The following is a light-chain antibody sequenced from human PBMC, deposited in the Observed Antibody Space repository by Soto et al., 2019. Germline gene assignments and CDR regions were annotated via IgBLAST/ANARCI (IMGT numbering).Light chain of an antibody. Sequence: QSALTQPASVSGSPGQSISISCTGTSSDVGGYNYVSRYQQHPGRAPKLILYDVSNRPSGVSNRFSGSKSGNTASLTISGLQAEDEADYYCSSYTRSTTVIFGGGTKLTVL. CDR1: SSDVGGYNY. CDR3: SSYTRSTTVI. J-gene: IGLJ2*01. CDR2: DVS. V-gene: IGLV2-14*03.